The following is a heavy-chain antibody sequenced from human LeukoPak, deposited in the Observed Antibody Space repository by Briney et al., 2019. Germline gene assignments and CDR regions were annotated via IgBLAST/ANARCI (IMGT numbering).Heavy chain of an antibody. CDR2: ININEGP. Sequence: SETLSLTCTVSGGSISRYHWSWIRQPAGKGLEWIAHININEGPKYNPSLRSRVTISADTSRNQYSLKLSSVTAADTAVYYCARDGNSYGPDFDYWGQGTLVTVSS. D-gene: IGHD5-18*01. J-gene: IGHJ4*02. V-gene: IGHV4-4*07. CDR3: ARDGNSYGPDFDY. CDR1: GGSISRYH.